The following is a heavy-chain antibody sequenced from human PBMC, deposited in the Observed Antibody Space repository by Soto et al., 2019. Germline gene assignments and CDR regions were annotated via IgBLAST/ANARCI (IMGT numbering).Heavy chain of an antibody. D-gene: IGHD6-6*01. J-gene: IGHJ4*02. CDR3: ARLSSSSGNDY. CDR1: GGSINSSSYY. Sequence: PSETMSLTCTVCGGSINSSSYYWGWIRQPPGKGLEWIGSIYYSGSTYYNPSLKSRGTISVDTSKNQFSLKLSSVPAADTALYSCARLSSSSGNDYWGQGTLVTASS. V-gene: IGHV4-39*01. CDR2: IYYSGST.